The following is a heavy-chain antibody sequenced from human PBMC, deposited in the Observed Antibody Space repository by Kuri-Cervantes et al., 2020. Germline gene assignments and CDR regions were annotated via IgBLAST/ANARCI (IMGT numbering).Heavy chain of an antibody. CDR2: ISGSGGST. CDR3: ARGCSSTSCYALFDY. Sequence: GESLKISCAASGFTFSSYAMSWVRQAPGKGLEWVSAISGSGGSTYYADSVKGRFTISRDNSKNTLYLQMNSLRAEDTAVYYCARGCSSTSCYALFDYWDQGTLVTVSS. D-gene: IGHD2-2*01. V-gene: IGHV3-23*01. CDR1: GFTFSSYA. J-gene: IGHJ4*02.